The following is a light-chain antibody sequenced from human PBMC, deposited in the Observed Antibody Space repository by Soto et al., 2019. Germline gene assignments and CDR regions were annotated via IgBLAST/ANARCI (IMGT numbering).Light chain of an antibody. Sequence: EIVMTQSPATLSVSPGERPTLSCRASQSVSSNLAWYQQKPGQXPSXXIYGASTRATGTPARFSVSGSGTELTLTISSLQSEDGAIYDCQQYNDWRRTFGQGTKVDIK. CDR2: GAS. CDR1: QSVSSN. CDR3: QQYNDWRRT. J-gene: IGKJ1*01. V-gene: IGKV3-15*01.